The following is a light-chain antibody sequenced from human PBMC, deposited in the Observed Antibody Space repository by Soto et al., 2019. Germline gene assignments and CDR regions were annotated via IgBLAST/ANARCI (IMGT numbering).Light chain of an antibody. CDR3: QQYTGSPPAYT. CDR1: QSVSSGY. J-gene: IGKJ2*01. Sequence: EIVLTQSPGTLSLSPGERATLSCRASQSVSSGYLAWYQQKPGQAPRLLIYGASSRATGISDRFSGSGSGTDFTLTISRLEPEDFAVYYCQQYTGSPPAYTFGQGTKLEIK. V-gene: IGKV3-20*01. CDR2: GAS.